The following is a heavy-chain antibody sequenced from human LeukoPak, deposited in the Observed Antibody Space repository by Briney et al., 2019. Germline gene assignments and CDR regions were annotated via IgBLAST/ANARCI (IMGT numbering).Heavy chain of an antibody. D-gene: IGHD6-13*01. J-gene: IGHJ6*03. CDR2: INPNSGGT. Sequence: ASVKVSCKASGYTFTGYYMHWVRQAPGQGLEWMGWINPNSGGTNYAQKFQGRVTMTTDTSTSTAYMELRSLRSDDTAVYYCARGRPYSSSWYWGPNYYYYYMDVWGKGTTVTVSS. CDR3: ARGRPYSSSWYWGPNYYYYYMDV. CDR1: GYTFTGYY. V-gene: IGHV1-2*02.